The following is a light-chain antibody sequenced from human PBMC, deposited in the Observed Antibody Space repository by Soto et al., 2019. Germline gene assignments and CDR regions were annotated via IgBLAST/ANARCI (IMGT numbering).Light chain of an antibody. J-gene: IGKJ1*01. V-gene: IGKV3-20*01. Sequence: DTVLTQSPGTLSLTSGERATLSCRASQSISVTYLAWYQQKPGQSPRLLIYSASTRAPGIPDRFSGSGSGTDFTLTISRLETEDFAVYYCQHYGSSPSTFGRGTKVEIK. CDR1: QSISVTY. CDR3: QHYGSSPST. CDR2: SAS.